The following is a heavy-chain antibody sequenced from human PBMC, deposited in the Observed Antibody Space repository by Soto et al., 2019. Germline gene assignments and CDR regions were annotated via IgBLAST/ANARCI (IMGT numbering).Heavy chain of an antibody. V-gene: IGHV3-30*18. Sequence: QVQLAESGGGVAQPGRSLTITCAASGFTLGTYGMHWVRQAPGKGLEWVAVISNDGGDKYYSDSVMGRFTISRDNSKNTLFLQMNSLRAEDTAVYFCAKEFFDSSGFYPSLDALDIWGQGTVVTVSS. J-gene: IGHJ3*02. CDR3: AKEFFDSSGFYPSLDALDI. CDR2: ISNDGGDK. D-gene: IGHD3-22*01. CDR1: GFTLGTYG.